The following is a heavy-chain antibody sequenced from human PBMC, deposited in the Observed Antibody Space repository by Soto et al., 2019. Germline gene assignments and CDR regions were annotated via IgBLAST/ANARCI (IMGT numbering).Heavy chain of an antibody. Sequence: GGSLRLSCAASGFTFSSYWMSWVRQAPGKGLEWVANIKQDGSEKYYVDSVKGRFTISRDNAKNSLYLQMNSLRAEDTAVYYCARDSVFSDYGEEAVDYWGQGTLVTVSS. CDR3: ARDSVFSDYGEEAVDY. D-gene: IGHD4-17*01. CDR2: IKQDGSEK. CDR1: GFTFSSYW. V-gene: IGHV3-7*01. J-gene: IGHJ4*02.